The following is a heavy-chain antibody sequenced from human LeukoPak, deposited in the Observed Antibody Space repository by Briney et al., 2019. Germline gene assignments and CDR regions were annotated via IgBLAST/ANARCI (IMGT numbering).Heavy chain of an antibody. CDR2: INQDGSEN. CDR3: ATDRRLDY. J-gene: IGHJ4*02. Sequence: GGSLRLSCPASGFTFSNNWMSWVRQAPGKGLEWVANINQDGSENYYVDSLKGRFTISRDNAKNSLFLQMNSLRAEDTAVYYCATDRRLDYWGQGTLVTVSS. CDR1: GFTFSNNW. D-gene: IGHD6-6*01. V-gene: IGHV3-7*01.